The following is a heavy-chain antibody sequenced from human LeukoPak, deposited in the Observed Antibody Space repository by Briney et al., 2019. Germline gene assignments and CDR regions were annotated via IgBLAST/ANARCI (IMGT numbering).Heavy chain of an antibody. CDR2: IKQDGSEK. Sequence: GGSLRLSCAASGFTFSSYNMNWVRQAPGKGLEWVANIKQDGSEKYYVDSVKGRFTISRDNAKNSLYLQMNSLRAEDTAVYYCARHPKTMVRGAYYFDYWGQGTLVTVSS. D-gene: IGHD3-10*01. CDR3: ARHPKTMVRGAYYFDY. J-gene: IGHJ4*02. CDR1: GFTFSSYN. V-gene: IGHV3-7*01.